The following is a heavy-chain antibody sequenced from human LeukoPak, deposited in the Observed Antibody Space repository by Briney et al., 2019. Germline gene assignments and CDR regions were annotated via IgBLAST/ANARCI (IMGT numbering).Heavy chain of an antibody. CDR1: GYAFTVYY. CDR2: INPNSGGT. Sequence: ASVTVSCTASGYAFTVYYMHWVRQAPGQGREWIGWINPNSGGTNYAQKFQGRVTMTRYTSISTTYMELSRLSSDDTAVYYCAIGSGSIDYFGYWGPGTLVTVSS. V-gene: IGHV1-2*02. D-gene: IGHD6-6*01. J-gene: IGHJ4*02. CDR3: AIGSGSIDYFGY.